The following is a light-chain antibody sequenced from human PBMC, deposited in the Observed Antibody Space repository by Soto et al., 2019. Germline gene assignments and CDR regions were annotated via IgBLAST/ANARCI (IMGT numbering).Light chain of an antibody. CDR2: IDY. V-gene: IGLV1-44*01. J-gene: IGLJ3*02. CDR1: SSNIGTYT. CDR3: ASWDDSLNGGV. Sequence: QSVLTQPPSASAPPGQGVTISCSGTSSNIGTYTVNWYQQLPETAPKLLIYIDYQRPSGVPDRFSGSRSGTSASLAISGLQAEDEADYYCASWDDSLNGGVFGGGTKLTVL.